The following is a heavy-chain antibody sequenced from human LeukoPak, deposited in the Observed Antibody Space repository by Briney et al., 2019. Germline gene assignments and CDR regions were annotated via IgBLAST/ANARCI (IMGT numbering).Heavy chain of an antibody. Sequence: GGSLRLSCAASGFTFDDYAMHWVRQAPGKGLEWVSGISWNSGSIGYADSVKGRFTISRDNAKNSLYLQVNSLRAEDTALYYCAKDISTWLNDAFDIWGQGTMVTVSS. D-gene: IGHD5-12*01. V-gene: IGHV3-9*01. J-gene: IGHJ3*02. CDR2: ISWNSGSI. CDR1: GFTFDDYA. CDR3: AKDISTWLNDAFDI.